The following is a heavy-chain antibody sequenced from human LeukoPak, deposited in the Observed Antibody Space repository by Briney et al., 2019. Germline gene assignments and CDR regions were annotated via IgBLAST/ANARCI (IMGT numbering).Heavy chain of an antibody. V-gene: IGHV3-48*01. CDR3: VRQFAS. CDR2: VSGSSSTV. J-gene: IGHJ4*02. CDR1: GFTFSDHI. Sequence: GGSLRLSCAASGFTFSDHIMNWVRQLPGKRLEWVAYVSGSSSTVYYADSVKGRFTISRDNGKSSLYLQMNSLRVEDTALYYCVRQFASWGQGTLVTVSS.